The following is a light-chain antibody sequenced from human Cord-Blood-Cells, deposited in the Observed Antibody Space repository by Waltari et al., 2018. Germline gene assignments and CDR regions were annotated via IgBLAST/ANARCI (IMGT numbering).Light chain of an antibody. Sequence: QSALTQPASVSGSPGQSITISCTGTSSDAGGYHYVSWYQQPPGKAPKLMIYDVSNRPSGVSNRFSGSKSGNTASLTISGLQAEDEADYYCSSYTSSSTVVFGGGTKLTVL. V-gene: IGLV2-14*01. CDR3: SSYTSSSTVV. CDR2: DVS. CDR1: SSDAGGYHY. J-gene: IGLJ2*01.